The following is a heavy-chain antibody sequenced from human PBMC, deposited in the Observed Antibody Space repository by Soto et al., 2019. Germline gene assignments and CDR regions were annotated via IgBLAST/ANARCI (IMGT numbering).Heavy chain of an antibody. D-gene: IGHD2-2*02. J-gene: IGHJ6*02. CDR1: GGTFSSYA. CDR3: ARRGHCSSTSCYTDYYYYGMDV. CDR2: IIPIFGTA. Sequence: QVQLVQSGAEVKKPGSSVKVSCKASGGTFSSYAISWVRQAPGQGLEWMGGIIPIFGTANYAQKFQGRVTITADESTSTAYMELSSLRSEDTAVYYCARRGHCSSTSCYTDYYYYGMDVWGQGTTVTVSS. V-gene: IGHV1-69*01.